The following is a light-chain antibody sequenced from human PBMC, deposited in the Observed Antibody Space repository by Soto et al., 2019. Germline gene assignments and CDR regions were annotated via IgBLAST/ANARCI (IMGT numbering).Light chain of an antibody. V-gene: IGKV3-15*01. Sequence: EAVMTQSPATLSVSPGERATLSCRASQSVSTNLAWYQQKAGQAPRLLIYGASTRATGIPARFSGSGSGTEFTLTISSLQSEDFAFYYCQQYKHWPPYTFGQGTKLEIK. J-gene: IGKJ2*01. CDR3: QQYKHWPPYT. CDR1: QSVSTN. CDR2: GAS.